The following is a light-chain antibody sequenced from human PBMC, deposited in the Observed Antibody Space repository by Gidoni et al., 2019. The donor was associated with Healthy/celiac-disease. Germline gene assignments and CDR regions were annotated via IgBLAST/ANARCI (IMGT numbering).Light chain of an antibody. V-gene: IGKV3-20*01. CDR2: GAS. CDR3: QQYGSSPET. Sequence: EIVLTQSPGTLSLSPGERATLYCRASQSVSSSYLAWYQQKPGQAPRLLIYGASSRATGIPDRFSGSGSGTDFTLPISRLEPEDFAVYYCQQYGSSPETFGQGTKVEIK. J-gene: IGKJ1*01. CDR1: QSVSSSY.